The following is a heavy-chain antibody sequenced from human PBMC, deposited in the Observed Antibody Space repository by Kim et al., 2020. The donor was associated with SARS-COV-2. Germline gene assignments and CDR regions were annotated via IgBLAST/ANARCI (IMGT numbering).Heavy chain of an antibody. CDR3: ARGHVLLWFGELYDY. CDR1: EYTFTGYY. J-gene: IGHJ4*02. D-gene: IGHD3-10*01. CDR2: INPNSGGT. Sequence: ASVKVSCKASEYTFTGYYMHWVRQAPGQGLEWMGWINPNSGGTNYAQKFQGRVTMTRDTSISTAYMELSRLRSDDTAVYYCARGHVLLWFGELYDYWGQGTLVTVSS. V-gene: IGHV1-2*02.